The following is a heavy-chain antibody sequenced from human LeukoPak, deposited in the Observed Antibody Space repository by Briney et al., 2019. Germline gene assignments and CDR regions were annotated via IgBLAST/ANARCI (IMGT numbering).Heavy chain of an antibody. Sequence: ASVKVSCKASGYTFTSYGISWVRQAPGQGLEWMGWISAYNGSTNYAQKLQGRVTMITDTSTSTAYMELRSLRSDDTAVYYCARGNYDFWSGHRYYYYMDVWGKGTTVTVSS. CDR1: GYTFTSYG. CDR3: ARGNYDFWSGHRYYYYMDV. V-gene: IGHV1-18*01. J-gene: IGHJ6*03. CDR2: ISAYNGST. D-gene: IGHD3-3*01.